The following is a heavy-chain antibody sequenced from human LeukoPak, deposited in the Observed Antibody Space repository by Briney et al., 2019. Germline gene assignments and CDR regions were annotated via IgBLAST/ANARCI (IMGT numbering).Heavy chain of an antibody. V-gene: IGHV3-48*03. Sequence: PGGSLRLSCAASGFTFSSYEMNWVRQAPGKGLEWVSYISSSGSTIYYADSVKGRFTISRDNAKNSLYLQMNSLRAEDTALYYCARGNFFPNVWGKGTTVTISS. CDR2: ISSSGSTI. CDR3: ARGNFFPNV. J-gene: IGHJ6*04. CDR1: GFTFSSYE. D-gene: IGHD2/OR15-2a*01.